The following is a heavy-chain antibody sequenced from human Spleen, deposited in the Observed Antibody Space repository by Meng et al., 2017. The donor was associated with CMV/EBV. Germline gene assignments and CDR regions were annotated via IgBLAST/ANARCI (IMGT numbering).Heavy chain of an antibody. CDR2: INPNSGGT. V-gene: IGHV1-2*02. Sequence: ASVKVSCKASGYTFTGYYIHWVRQAPGQGLEWMGWINPNSGGTNYAQKFQGRVTMTRDTSISTAYMGLSRLRSDDTAVYYCARVMVRGAQRYGMDVWGQGTTVTVSS. D-gene: IGHD3-10*01. CDR1: GYTFTGYY. J-gene: IGHJ6*02. CDR3: ARVMVRGAQRYGMDV.